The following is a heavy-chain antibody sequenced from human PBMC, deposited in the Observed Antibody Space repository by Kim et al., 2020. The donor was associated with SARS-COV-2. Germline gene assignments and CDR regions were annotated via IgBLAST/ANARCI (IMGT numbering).Heavy chain of an antibody. J-gene: IGHJ6*02. CDR2: IYTSGST. Sequence: SETLSLTCTVSGGSISSYYWSWIRQPAGKGLEWIGRIYTSGSTNYNPSLKSRVTMSVDTSKNQFSLKLSSVTAADTAVYYCAGTQLELRTYYYYGMDVWGQGTTVTVSS. V-gene: IGHV4-4*07. CDR3: AGTQLELRTYYYYGMDV. D-gene: IGHD1-7*01. CDR1: GGSISSYY.